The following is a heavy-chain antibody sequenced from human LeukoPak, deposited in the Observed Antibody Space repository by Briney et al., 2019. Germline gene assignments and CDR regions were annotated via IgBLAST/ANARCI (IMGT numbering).Heavy chain of an antibody. CDR2: VKSRSAGETT. CDR3: TLIQGWGSGSYYRDF. V-gene: IGHV3-15*01. D-gene: IGHD3-10*01. Sequence: GGSLRLSCAASGFSISNDLMSWVRQAPGKGLERVARVKSRSAGETTDYAAPVKGRFTISRDDSKNTLYLQMNSLKTEDTAVYYCTLIQGWGSGSYYRDFWGQGTLVTVSS. J-gene: IGHJ4*02. CDR1: GFSISNDL.